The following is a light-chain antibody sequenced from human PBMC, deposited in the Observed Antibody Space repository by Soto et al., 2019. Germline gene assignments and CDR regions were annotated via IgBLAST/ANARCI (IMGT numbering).Light chain of an antibody. J-gene: IGLJ2*01. V-gene: IGLV1-44*01. Sequence: QSVLTQPPSASGTPGQWVTISCSGSSSNIGSNTVNWYQQLPGTAPKLLIYNNDQRPSGVPDRFSGSKSGTSASLAISGLQSEVEADYYCAAWDDSLNGPVFGGGTKLTVL. CDR2: NND. CDR3: AAWDDSLNGPV. CDR1: SSNIGSNT.